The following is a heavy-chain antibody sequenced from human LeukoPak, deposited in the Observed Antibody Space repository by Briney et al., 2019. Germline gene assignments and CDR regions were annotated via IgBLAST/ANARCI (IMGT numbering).Heavy chain of an antibody. J-gene: IGHJ6*02. CDR2: ISGSGGST. Sequence: GGSLRLPCAASGFTFSSYAMSWVRQAPGKGLEWVSAISGSGGSTYYADSVKGRFTISRDNSKNTLYLQMNSLRAEDTAVYYCAKEHSSNYYYDMDVWGQGTTVTVSS. CDR1: GFTFSSYA. CDR3: AKEHSSNYYYDMDV. V-gene: IGHV3-23*01.